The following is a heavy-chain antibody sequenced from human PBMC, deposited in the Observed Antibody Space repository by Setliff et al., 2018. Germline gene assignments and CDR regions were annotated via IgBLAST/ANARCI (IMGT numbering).Heavy chain of an antibody. CDR2: INTKTGKP. D-gene: IGHD3-22*01. CDR3: ARDTGVRGHEISGYYGGGFAY. Sequence: GASVKVSCKSSGYTFTSYPINWMRQAPGQGLEWMGWINTKTGKPTYAQAFTGRIVFSLDTSVSTAYLQISSLKADDTAVYHCARDTGVRGHEISGYYGGGFAYWGQGTPVTVSS. V-gene: IGHV7-4-1*02. J-gene: IGHJ4*02. CDR1: GYTFTSYP.